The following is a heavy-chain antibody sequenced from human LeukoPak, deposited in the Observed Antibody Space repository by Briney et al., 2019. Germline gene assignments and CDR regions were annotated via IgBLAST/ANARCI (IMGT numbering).Heavy chain of an antibody. V-gene: IGHV4-34*01. J-gene: IGHJ6*03. CDR1: GGSFSGYY. CDR3: ARHRYSSGYPYYYYYYMDV. D-gene: IGHD3-22*01. CDR2: INHSGST. Sequence: SETLSLTCAVYGGSFSGYYWSWIRQPPGKGLEWIGEINHSGSTNYNPSLKSRVTISVDTSKNQFSLKLSSVTAADTAVYYCARHRYSSGYPYYYYYYMDVWGKGTTVTISS.